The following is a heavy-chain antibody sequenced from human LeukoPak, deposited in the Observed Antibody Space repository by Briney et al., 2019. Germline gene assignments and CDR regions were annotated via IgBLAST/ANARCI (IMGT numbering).Heavy chain of an antibody. D-gene: IGHD3-22*01. V-gene: IGHV3-30*02. Sequence: GGSLRLSCAASGFTFSSYGMHWVRQAPGKGLEWVAFIRYDGSNKYYADSVKGRFTISRDNSKNTLYLQMNSLRSEDTAVYYCARALGNLQHYYDSSGYYNVDAFDIWGQGTMVTVSS. J-gene: IGHJ3*02. CDR1: GFTFSSYG. CDR2: IRYDGSNK. CDR3: ARALGNLQHYYDSSGYYNVDAFDI.